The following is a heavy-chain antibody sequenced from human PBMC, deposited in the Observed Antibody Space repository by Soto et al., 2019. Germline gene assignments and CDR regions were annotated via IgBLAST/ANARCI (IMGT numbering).Heavy chain of an antibody. CDR3: AKLSGDIYGPQNDS. D-gene: IGHD7-27*01. CDR1: GYTFINYG. CDR2: ISADNGKT. Sequence: GASVKASCKASGYTFINYGISWVRQAPGQGLEWMGWISADNGKTDYVQELQGRVTMTTDTSTTTAYMELGSLRSDDTAVYYCAKLSGDIYGPQNDSGAQGPRVTVSS. V-gene: IGHV1-18*01. J-gene: IGHJ4*02.